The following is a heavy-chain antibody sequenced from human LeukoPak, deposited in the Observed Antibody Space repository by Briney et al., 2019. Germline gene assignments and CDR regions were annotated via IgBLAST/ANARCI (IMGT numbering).Heavy chain of an antibody. J-gene: IGHJ4*02. CDR2: IKEDGSEK. Sequence: GGSLRLSCAASGFTFSNYWMNWVRQAPGKGLEWVANIKEDGSEKIYVDSVKGRFTISRDNSKNSLYLQINNLRAEDTAVYYCMRNRGTDYWGQGTLVTVSS. D-gene: IGHD1-1*01. CDR1: GFTFSNYW. CDR3: MRNRGTDY. V-gene: IGHV3-7*01.